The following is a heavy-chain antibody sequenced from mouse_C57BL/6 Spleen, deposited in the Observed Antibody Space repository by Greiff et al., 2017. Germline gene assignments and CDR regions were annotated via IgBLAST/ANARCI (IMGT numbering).Heavy chain of an antibody. CDR1: GYTFTSYW. D-gene: IGHD3-2*02. J-gene: IGHJ4*01. Sequence: VQLQQPGAELVRPGSSVKLSCKASGYTFTSYWMHWVKQRPIQGLEWIGNIDPSDSETHYNQKFKDKATLTVDKSSSTAYMQLSSLTSEDSAVYDGAAQATPYAMDYWGQGTSVTVSS. V-gene: IGHV1-52*01. CDR2: IDPSDSET. CDR3: AAQATPYAMDY.